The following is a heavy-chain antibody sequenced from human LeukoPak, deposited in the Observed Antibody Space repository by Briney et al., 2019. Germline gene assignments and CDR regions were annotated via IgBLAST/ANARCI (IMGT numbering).Heavy chain of an antibody. J-gene: IGHJ4*02. Sequence: ASVKVSCKVVGTSFTNYSITWVRQAPGQGLEWMAWISAHNGDTNVAQNFQGRVTMTTNTSTSTAYMELRSLRSDDTAMYYCARGEYPNDYWGQGTLVTVSS. CDR1: GTSFTNYS. CDR2: ISAHNGDT. D-gene: IGHD2/OR15-2a*01. V-gene: IGHV1-18*01. CDR3: ARGEYPNDY.